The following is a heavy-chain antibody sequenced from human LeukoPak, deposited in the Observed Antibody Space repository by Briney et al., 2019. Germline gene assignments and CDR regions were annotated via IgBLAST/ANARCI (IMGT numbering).Heavy chain of an antibody. V-gene: IGHV4-39*07. J-gene: IGHJ6*03. Sequence: SETLSLTCTVSGGSISSSSYYWGWIRQPPGMGLEWIGSIYYSGSTYYNPSLKSRVTISVDTSKNQFSLKLSSVTAADTAVYYCARDSPTDYYYYYMDVWGKGTTVTVSS. CDR2: IYYSGST. CDR3: ARDSPTDYYYYYMDV. CDR1: GGSISSSSYY.